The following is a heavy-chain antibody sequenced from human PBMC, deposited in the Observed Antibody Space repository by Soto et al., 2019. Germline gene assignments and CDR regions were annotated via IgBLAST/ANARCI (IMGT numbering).Heavy chain of an antibody. V-gene: IGHV3-30*18. CDR3: AKDSRIQLWSPVYYFDY. Sequence: QVQLVESGGGVVQPGRSLRLSCAASGFTFSSYGMHWVRQAPGKGLEWVAVISYDGSNKYYADSVKGRFTISRDNSKNTLYLQMNSLRAEDTAVYYCAKDSRIQLWSPVYYFDYWGQGTLVTVSS. CDR2: ISYDGSNK. J-gene: IGHJ4*02. D-gene: IGHD5-18*01. CDR1: GFTFSSYG.